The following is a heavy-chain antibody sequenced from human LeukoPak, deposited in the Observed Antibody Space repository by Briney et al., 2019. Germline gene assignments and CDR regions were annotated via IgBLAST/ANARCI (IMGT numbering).Heavy chain of an antibody. V-gene: IGHV4-61*02. Sequence: PSETLSLTCTVSGGSISSGSYYWSWIRQPAGKGLEWIGRIYTSGSTNYNPSLKSRVTISVDTPKNQFSLKLSSVTAADTAVYYCARARDGGNSLEYWGQGTLVTVSS. CDR3: ARARDGGNSLEY. CDR1: GGSISSGSYY. D-gene: IGHD4-23*01. CDR2: IYTSGST. J-gene: IGHJ4*02.